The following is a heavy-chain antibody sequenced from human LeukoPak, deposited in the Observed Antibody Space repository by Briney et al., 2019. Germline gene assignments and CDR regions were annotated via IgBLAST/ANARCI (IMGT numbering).Heavy chain of an antibody. J-gene: IGHJ5*02. CDR1: GGTFNSDA. CDR2: IIPIFGTA. CDR3: ARAMVRGAGANWFDP. Sequence: ASVKVSCKASGGTFNSDAISWVRQAPGQGLEWMGGIIPIFGTANYAQKFQGRVTITADESTSTAYMELSSLRSEDTAVYYCARAMVRGAGANWFDPWGQGTLVTVSS. D-gene: IGHD3-10*01. V-gene: IGHV1-69*13.